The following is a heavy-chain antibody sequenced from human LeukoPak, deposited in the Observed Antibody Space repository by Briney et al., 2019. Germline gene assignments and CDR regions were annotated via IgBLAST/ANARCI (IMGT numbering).Heavy chain of an antibody. D-gene: IGHD3-16*02. CDR3: AREGLYDYVWGSYRNFDY. Sequence: PGRSLRLSCAASGFTFSSYGMHWVRQAPGKGLEWVAVIWYDGSNKYYADSVKGRFTISRDNSKNTLYLQMNSLRAEDTAVYYCAREGLYDYVWGSYRNFDYWGQGTLVTVSS. CDR2: IWYDGSNK. CDR1: GFTFSSYG. V-gene: IGHV3-33*01. J-gene: IGHJ4*02.